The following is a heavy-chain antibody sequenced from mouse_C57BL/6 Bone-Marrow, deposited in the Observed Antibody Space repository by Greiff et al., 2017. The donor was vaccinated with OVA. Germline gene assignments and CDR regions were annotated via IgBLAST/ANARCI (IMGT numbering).Heavy chain of an antibody. CDR1: GFTFSDFY. Sequence: EVKLMESGGGLVQSGRSLRLSCATSGFTFSDFYMEWVRQAPGKGLAWIAARRNKANDYKTEYSASVKGRFIVSRDTSQSILYLQMNALRAEDTAIYYCARDAGYDGYYAFAYWGEGTLVTVSA. CDR2: RRNKANDYKT. CDR3: ARDAGYDGYYAFAY. D-gene: IGHD2-3*01. J-gene: IGHJ3*01. V-gene: IGHV7-1*01.